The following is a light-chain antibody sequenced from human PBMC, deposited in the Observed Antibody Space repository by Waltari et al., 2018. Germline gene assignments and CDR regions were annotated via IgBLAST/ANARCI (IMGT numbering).Light chain of an antibody. CDR3: QQYGSSRT. CDR1: QSVSSSY. V-gene: IGKV3-20*01. J-gene: IGKJ2*01. Sequence: EIVLTPSPGTLSLSPGERATLSCRASQSVSSSYLAWYQQKPGQAPRLLIYGVSSRATGIPDRFSGSGSGTDFTLTISRLEPEDFAVYYCQQYGSSRTFGQGTKLEIK. CDR2: GVS.